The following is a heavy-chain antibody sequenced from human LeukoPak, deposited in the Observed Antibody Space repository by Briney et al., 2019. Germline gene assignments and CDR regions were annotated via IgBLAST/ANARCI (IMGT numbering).Heavy chain of an antibody. D-gene: IGHD3-3*01. J-gene: IGHJ5*02. CDR1: GFTVRTYW. Sequence: PGGSLRLSCAASGFTVRTYWMAWVRQAPGKGLEWVANMNEDGSEKYYVESVKGRFTISTDNAKNSLYLQMNSLRVEDTAMYYCVRGLRLRFLSDPWGQGTLVTVSS. CDR3: VRGLRLRFLSDP. CDR2: MNEDGSEK. V-gene: IGHV3-7*01.